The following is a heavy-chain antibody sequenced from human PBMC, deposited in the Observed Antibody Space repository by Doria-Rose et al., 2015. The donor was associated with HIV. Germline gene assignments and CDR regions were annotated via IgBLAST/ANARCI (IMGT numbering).Heavy chain of an antibody. CDR3: ASIKSSRWYHKYYFDF. CDR2: IFSDDER. Sequence: QITLKESGPVLVKPTETLTLTCTVSGVSLSSPGMGVSWIRQPPGKALEWLANIFSDDERSYKTSLKSRLTITRGTSKGQVVLTMTDMDPVDTATYYCASIKSSRWYHKYYFDFWGQGTLVIVSA. J-gene: IGHJ4*02. D-gene: IGHD6-13*01. CDR1: GVSLSSPGMG. V-gene: IGHV2-26*01.